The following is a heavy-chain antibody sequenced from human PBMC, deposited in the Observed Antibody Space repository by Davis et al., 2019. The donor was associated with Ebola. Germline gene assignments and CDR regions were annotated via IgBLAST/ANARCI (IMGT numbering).Heavy chain of an antibody. CDR1: GFTFSSYG. V-gene: IGHV3-30*02. CDR3: AKVLSDLTYYYGMDV. CDR2: IRYDGSNK. D-gene: IGHD3-16*02. Sequence: GESLKISCAASGFTFSSYGMHWVRQAPGKGLEWVAFIRYDGSNKYYADSVKGRFTISRDNSKNPLYLQMNSLRAEDTAVYYCAKVLSDLTYYYGMDVWGQGTTVTVSS. J-gene: IGHJ6*02.